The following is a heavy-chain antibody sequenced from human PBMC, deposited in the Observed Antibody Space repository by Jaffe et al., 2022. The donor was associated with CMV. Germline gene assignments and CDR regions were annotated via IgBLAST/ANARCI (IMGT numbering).Heavy chain of an antibody. Sequence: QVQLQESGPGLVKPSETLSLTCTVSGGSISSYYWSWIRQPPGKGLEWIGYIYYSGSTNYNPSLKSRVTISVDTSKNQFSLKLSSVTAADTAVYYCASLRLVPPSGGLDPWGQGTLVTVSS. J-gene: IGHJ5*02. CDR3: ASLRLVPPSGGLDP. V-gene: IGHV4-59*08. D-gene: IGHD2-2*01. CDR2: IYYSGST. CDR1: GGSISSYY.